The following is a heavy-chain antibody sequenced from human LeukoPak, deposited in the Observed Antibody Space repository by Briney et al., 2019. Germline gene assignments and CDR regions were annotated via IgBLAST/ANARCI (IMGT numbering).Heavy chain of an antibody. D-gene: IGHD3-22*01. J-gene: IGHJ4*02. CDR1: GDTFRNYA. V-gene: IGHV1-18*01. CDR3: ARVSVTMIYGKPDY. CDR2: ISAYNGNT. Sequence: ASVRVSCKASGDTFRNYAVSWVRQAPGQGLEWMGWISAYNGNTNYAQKLQGRVTMTTDTSTSTAYMELRSLRSDDTAVYYCARVSVTMIYGKPDYWGQGTLVTVSS.